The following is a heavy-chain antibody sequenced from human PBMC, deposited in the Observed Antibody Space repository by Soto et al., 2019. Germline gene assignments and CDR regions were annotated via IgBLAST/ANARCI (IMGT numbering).Heavy chain of an antibody. J-gene: IGHJ4*02. V-gene: IGHV1-2*02. Sequence: GASVKVSCKASGYTFTGYYVHWVRQAPGQGLEWMGWINPNSGGTKSAQKFQGRVTMTRDTSINTAYMELSRLRSDDTAVYYCARRKGDYYDSSGYHYYFDYWGQGTLVTVSS. CDR3: ARRKGDYYDSSGYHYYFDY. CDR1: GYTFTGYY. D-gene: IGHD3-22*01. CDR2: INPNSGGT.